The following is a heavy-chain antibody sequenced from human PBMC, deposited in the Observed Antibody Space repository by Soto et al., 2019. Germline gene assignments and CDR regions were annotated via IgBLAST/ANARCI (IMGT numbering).Heavy chain of an antibody. D-gene: IGHD1-26*01. CDR3: ARRYGGNLAY. Sequence: SETLSLTCTVSGGSISSYYWSWIRQPPGKGLEWIGYIYYSGSTNYNPSLKSRVTISVDTSKNHFSLKLSSVTAADTAVYYCARRYGGNLAYWGQGTLVTVSS. J-gene: IGHJ4*02. CDR1: GGSISSYY. CDR2: IYYSGST. V-gene: IGHV4-59*08.